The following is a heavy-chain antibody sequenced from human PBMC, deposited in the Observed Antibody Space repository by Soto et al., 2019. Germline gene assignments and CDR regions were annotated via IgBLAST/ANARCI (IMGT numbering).Heavy chain of an antibody. Sequence: PGGSLRLSCAASGFTFSSYAMSWVRQAPGKGLEWVSAISGSGGSTYYADSVKGRFTISRDNSKNTLYLQMNSLRAEDTAVYYCAKYNEGSGSYTSYYYMDVWGKGTTVTVSS. D-gene: IGHD3-10*01. J-gene: IGHJ6*03. CDR2: ISGSGGST. V-gene: IGHV3-23*01. CDR1: GFTFSSYA. CDR3: AKYNEGSGSYTSYYYMDV.